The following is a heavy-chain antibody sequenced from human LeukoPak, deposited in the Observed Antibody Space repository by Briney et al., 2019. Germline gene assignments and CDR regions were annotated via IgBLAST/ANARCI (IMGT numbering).Heavy chain of an antibody. Sequence: GGSLRLSCAASGFTFNKYAMNWVRQPPGKGLEWVSSIAGTGGSTYYADSVKGRFTLSRDNAKNSLYLQMNSLRAEDTAVYYCARSISNYWGQGTLVTVSS. J-gene: IGHJ4*02. V-gene: IGHV3-23*01. D-gene: IGHD2-21*01. CDR2: IAGTGGST. CDR1: GFTFNKYA. CDR3: ARSISNY.